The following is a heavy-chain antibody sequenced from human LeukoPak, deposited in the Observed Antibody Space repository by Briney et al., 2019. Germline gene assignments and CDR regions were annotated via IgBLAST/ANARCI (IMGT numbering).Heavy chain of an antibody. CDR3: AGGHPPSTYYYVSSGRGDY. Sequence: SETLSLTCAVYGGSFSGYYWSWIRQPPGKGLEWIGEINHSGSANYNPSLKSRVTISVDTSKHQLSLKHSSLTAVDTRVSYSAGGHPPSTYYYVSSGRGDYGGQGPLVTVS. J-gene: IGHJ4*02. CDR2: INHSGSA. V-gene: IGHV4-34*01. CDR1: GGSFSGYY. D-gene: IGHD3-22*01.